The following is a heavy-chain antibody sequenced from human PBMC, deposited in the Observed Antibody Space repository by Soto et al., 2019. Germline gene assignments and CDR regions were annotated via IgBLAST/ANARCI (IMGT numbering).Heavy chain of an antibody. J-gene: IGHJ3*02. CDR1: GGSISNYY. Sequence: QVQLQESGPGLVKPSETLSLTCTVSGGSISNYYWSWIRQPPGKGLEWIAYISSSGSTEYNPSLRRRVTISLDTSKNQFSLKSSSVTAADTAVYYCARLAPRDGDPKTVRAFDIWGQGTMVTVSS. CDR2: ISSSGST. D-gene: IGHD1-1*01. V-gene: IGHV4-59*01. CDR3: ARLAPRDGDPKTVRAFDI.